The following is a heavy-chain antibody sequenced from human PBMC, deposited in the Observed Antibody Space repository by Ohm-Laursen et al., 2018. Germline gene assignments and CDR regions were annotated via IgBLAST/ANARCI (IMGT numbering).Heavy chain of an antibody. CDR2: INPNSGGT. Sequence: ASVKVSCKPSGYTFTSYYMHWVRQAPGQGLEWMGWINPNSGGTSYAQKFQGRVTMTRDTSISTAYMELTSLISDDTAVYYCARQPKNSFDYWGQGTLVTVSS. CDR1: GYTFTSYY. J-gene: IGHJ4*02. V-gene: IGHV1-2*02. CDR3: ARQPKNSFDY.